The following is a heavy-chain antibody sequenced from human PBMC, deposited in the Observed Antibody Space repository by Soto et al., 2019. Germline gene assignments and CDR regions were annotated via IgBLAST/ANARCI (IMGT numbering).Heavy chain of an antibody. Sequence: GESQKISCKGSGYSFTSYWISWVRQMPGKGLEWMGRIDPSDSYTNYSPSFRGHVTISADKSISTAYLQWSSLKASDTAMYYCARVGNYYDSSGYYNHPIDYWGQGTLVTVSS. D-gene: IGHD3-22*01. CDR1: GYSFTSYW. V-gene: IGHV5-10-1*01. CDR2: IDPSDSYT. CDR3: ARVGNYYDSSGYYNHPIDY. J-gene: IGHJ4*02.